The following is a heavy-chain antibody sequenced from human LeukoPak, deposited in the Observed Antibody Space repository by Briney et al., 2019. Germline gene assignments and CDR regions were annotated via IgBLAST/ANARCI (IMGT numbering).Heavy chain of an antibody. Sequence: ASVKVSCKASGYTFTSYAMHWVRQAPGQRLEWMGWINAGNGSTKYSQKFQGRVTITRDTSASTAYMELSSLRSEDTAVYYCARALEFSLNYWGQGTLVTVSS. V-gene: IGHV1-3*01. J-gene: IGHJ4*02. CDR1: GYTFTSYA. CDR2: INAGNGST. D-gene: IGHD3-3*01. CDR3: ARALEFSLNY.